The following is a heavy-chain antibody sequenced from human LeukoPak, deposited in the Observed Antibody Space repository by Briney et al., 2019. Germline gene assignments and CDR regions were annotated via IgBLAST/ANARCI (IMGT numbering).Heavy chain of an antibody. CDR1: GGSISSYY. CDR2: IYTSGST. Sequence: SETLSLTCTVSGGSISSYYWSWIRQPAGKGLEWIGRIYTSGSTNYNPSLKSRVTMSVDTSKNQFSLELSSVTAADTAVYYCARGAYDSSGYSPFDYWGQGTTVTVSS. V-gene: IGHV4-4*07. J-gene: IGHJ4*02. D-gene: IGHD3-22*01. CDR3: ARGAYDSSGYSPFDY.